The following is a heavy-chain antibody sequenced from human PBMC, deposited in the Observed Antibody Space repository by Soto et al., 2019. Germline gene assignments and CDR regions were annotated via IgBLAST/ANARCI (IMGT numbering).Heavy chain of an antibody. CDR2: ISYDGSNK. D-gene: IGHD3-16*01. CDR3: ARGSGGYSYYGVDV. V-gene: IGHV3-30-3*01. J-gene: IGHJ6*02. CDR1: GFTFSGYA. Sequence: PGGSLRLSCAASGFTFSGYAMHWVRQAPGKGLEWVALISYDGSNKYYADSVKGRFTISRDSSKNTMYLQMNSLRAEDTAVFYCARGSGGYSYYGVDVWGQGTTVTVSS.